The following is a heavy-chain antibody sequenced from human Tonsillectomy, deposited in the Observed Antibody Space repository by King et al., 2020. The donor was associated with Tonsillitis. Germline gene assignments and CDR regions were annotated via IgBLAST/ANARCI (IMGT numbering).Heavy chain of an antibody. J-gene: IGHJ6*02. CDR2: FDPEDDET. CDR3: TTLGLANWGFSYSYYGMDV. D-gene: IGHD7-27*01. CDR1: GYTLTELS. V-gene: IGHV1-24*01. Sequence: VQLVQSGAEVKKPGASVKVSCKVSGYTLTELSMHWVRQAPGKGLEWMGGFDPEDDETIYAQKFQGRVTMTEDTSTDTAYMELSSLRSEDTAVYYCTTLGLANWGFSYSYYGMDVWGQGTTVTVSS.